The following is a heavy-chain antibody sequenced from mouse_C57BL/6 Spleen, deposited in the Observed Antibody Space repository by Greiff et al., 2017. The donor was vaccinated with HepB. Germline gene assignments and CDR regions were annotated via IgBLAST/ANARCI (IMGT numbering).Heavy chain of an antibody. CDR3: SRLVLRPYVEDYFDY. D-gene: IGHD1-2*01. CDR1: GYTFTSYW. Sequence: QVQLQQPGAELVMPGASVKLSCKASGYTFTSYWMHWVKQRPGQDLEWIGEIDPSDSYTNYTQKFKGKSTLTVDKSSSTAYMQLSSLTSADSAVYDCSRLVLRPYVEDYFDYWGQGTTLTVAS. CDR2: IDPSDSYT. V-gene: IGHV1-69*01. J-gene: IGHJ2*01.